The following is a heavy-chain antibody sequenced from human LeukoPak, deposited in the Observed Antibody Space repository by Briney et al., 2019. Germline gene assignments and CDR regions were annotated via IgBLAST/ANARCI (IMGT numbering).Heavy chain of an antibody. CDR3: VRGYSFGPYGMDV. CDR1: GFPFSSYA. J-gene: IGHJ6*02. V-gene: IGHV3-64*03. CDR2: ISDSGGST. D-gene: IGHD2-15*01. Sequence: GSLRLSCTASGFPFSSYAMHWVRQAPGKGLEYVSAISDSGGSTYYADSVKGRFTISRDNSKNTLYLQMSSLRAEDTAVYFCVRGYSFGPYGMDVWGQGTTVTVSS.